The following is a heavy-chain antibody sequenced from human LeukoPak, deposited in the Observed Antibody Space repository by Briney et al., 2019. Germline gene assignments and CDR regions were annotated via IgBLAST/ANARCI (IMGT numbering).Heavy chain of an antibody. J-gene: IGHJ6*02. CDR3: AKDQSITIFGVAPYGMDV. V-gene: IGHV3-30*18. CDR1: GFTFSSYG. CDR2: ISYDGSNK. Sequence: GRSLRLSCAASGFTFSSYGMHWVRQAPGKGLEWVAVISYDGSNKYYADSVKGRFTISRDNSKNTLYPQMNSLRAEDTAVYYCAKDQSITIFGVAPYGMDVWGQGTTVTVSS. D-gene: IGHD3-3*01.